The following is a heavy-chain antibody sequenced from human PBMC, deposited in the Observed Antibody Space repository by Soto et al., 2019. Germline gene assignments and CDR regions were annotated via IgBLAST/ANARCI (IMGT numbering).Heavy chain of an antibody. J-gene: IGHJ4*02. CDR3: AIPPPIEVAGPDY. D-gene: IGHD6-19*01. V-gene: IGHV4-39*02. Sequence: SETLSLTCTVSGGSIGGSPYHWGWIRQPPGSGLEWIGSIDDIGKFCYNESLVGRLTILVDTSTNRLSLSLHSVTAADTAVYYCAIPPPIEVAGPDYWGQGILVTVSS. CDR1: GGSIGGSPYH. CDR2: IDDIGKF.